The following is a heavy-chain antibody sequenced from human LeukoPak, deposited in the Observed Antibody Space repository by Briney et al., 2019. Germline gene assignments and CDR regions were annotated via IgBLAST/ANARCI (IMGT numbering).Heavy chain of an antibody. CDR2: IRYDGNDK. V-gene: IGHV3-30*02. D-gene: IGHD3-10*01. Sequence: PGGSLRLSCAVSGFTFSYYGMHWVRQAPGKGLEWVAFIRYDGNDKFYAESVKGRFTTSRDTSRNALYLQMNSLRPEDTAVYYCAKPLMRDRWFGESWGQGTLVSVSS. CDR3: AKPLMRDRWFGES. J-gene: IGHJ5*02. CDR1: GFTFSYYG.